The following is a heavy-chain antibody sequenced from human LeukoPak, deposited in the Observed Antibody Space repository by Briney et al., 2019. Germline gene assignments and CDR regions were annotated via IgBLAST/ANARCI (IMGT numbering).Heavy chain of an antibody. D-gene: IGHD4-17*01. CDR2: INHSGST. Sequence: SETLSLTCAVYGGSFSGYYWSWIRQPPGKGLEWIGEINHSGSTNYNPSLKSRVTISVDTSKNQFSLKLSSVTAADTAMYYCARGSRVTRPRGHFDYWGQGTLVTVSS. V-gene: IGHV4-34*01. J-gene: IGHJ4*02. CDR1: GGSFSGYY. CDR3: ARGSRVTRPRGHFDY.